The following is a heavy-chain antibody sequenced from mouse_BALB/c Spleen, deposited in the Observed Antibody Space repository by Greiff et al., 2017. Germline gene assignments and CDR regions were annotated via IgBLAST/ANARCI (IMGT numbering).Heavy chain of an antibody. CDR3: AREDKYLYYFDY. V-gene: IGHV2-2*02. CDR1: GFSLTSYG. D-gene: IGHD5-1*01. Sequence: VQLHQSGPGLVQPSQSLSITCTVSGFSLTSYGVHWVRQSPGKGLEWLGVIWSGGSTAYNAAFISRLSISKDNSKSQIFFKMNSLQANDTAIYYCAREDKYLYYFDYWGQGTTLTVSS. CDR2: IWSGGST. J-gene: IGHJ2*01.